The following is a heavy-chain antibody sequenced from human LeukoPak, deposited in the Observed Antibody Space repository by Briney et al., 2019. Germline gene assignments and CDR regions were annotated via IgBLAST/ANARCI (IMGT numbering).Heavy chain of an antibody. D-gene: IGHD3-10*01. J-gene: IGHJ6*03. CDR2: ISGSGGST. Sequence: PGGSLRLSCAASGFTFSSYGMSWVRQAPGKGLEWVSAISGSGGSTYYADSVKGRFTISRDNSKNTLYLQMNSLRAEDTAVYYCAKLVLWFGELLSHYYYYMDVWGKGTTVTISS. V-gene: IGHV3-23*01. CDR3: AKLVLWFGELLSHYYYYMDV. CDR1: GFTFSSYG.